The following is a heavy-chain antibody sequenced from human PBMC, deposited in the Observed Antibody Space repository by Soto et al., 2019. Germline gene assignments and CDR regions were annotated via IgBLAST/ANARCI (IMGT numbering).Heavy chain of an antibody. J-gene: IGHJ4*02. CDR1: GGAIIRFY. V-gene: IGHV4-4*07. Sequence: LFLRAACCGGAIIRFYSGWIRQPAGKGLEWIGRIYSGGRNNYNPSLKSRVTMSVDTSKNQFSLRLSSVTAADTAMYYCARGSSRWDYWGQGTLVTVS. CDR2: IYSGGRN. CDR3: ARGSSRWDY. D-gene: IGHD6-13*01.